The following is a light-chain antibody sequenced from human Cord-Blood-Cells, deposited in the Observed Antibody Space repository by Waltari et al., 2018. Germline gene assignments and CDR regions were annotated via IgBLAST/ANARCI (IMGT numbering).Light chain of an antibody. CDR3: QQSYSTLSVT. V-gene: IGKV1-39*01. CDR1: QSISSY. Sequence: DIQMTQSQFSLSAPVGDRATITGRASQSISSYLNGYQQKPGKTPKLLIYTAGSLQSRVPSRCSGNGSGTDVSLTNSSLPPEGFATYYCQQSYSTLSVTFGQGARQEV. CDR2: TAG. J-gene: IGKJ5*01.